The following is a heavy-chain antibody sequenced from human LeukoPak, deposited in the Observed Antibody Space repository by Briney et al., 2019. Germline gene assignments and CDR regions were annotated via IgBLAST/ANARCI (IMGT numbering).Heavy chain of an antibody. Sequence: GGSLRLSCAASEFTFSDHYMDWVRQAPGKGLEWVGRTRNKANSYTTEYAASVKGRFTISRNDSKNSLYLQMNSLKTEDTAVYYCARVRYCSSTSCRGALDIWGQGTMVTVSS. D-gene: IGHD2-2*01. CDR1: EFTFSDHY. J-gene: IGHJ3*02. CDR3: ARVRYCSSTSCRGALDI. CDR2: TRNKANSYTT. V-gene: IGHV3-72*01.